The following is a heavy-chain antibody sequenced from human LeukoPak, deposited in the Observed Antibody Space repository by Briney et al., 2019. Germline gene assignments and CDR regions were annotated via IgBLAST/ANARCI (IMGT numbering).Heavy chain of an antibody. CDR3: ARRGYYYYGMDV. D-gene: IGHD3-10*01. CDR2: IDPSDSYT. J-gene: IGHJ6*02. CDR1: GHSFTSYW. V-gene: IGHV5-10-1*01. Sequence: GESLKISCKDSGHSFTSYWISWVRQMPGKGLEWMGRIDPSDSYTNYSPSFQGHVTISVDKSISTAYLQWTSLKSSDSAMYHCARRGYYYYGMDVWGQGTTVTVSS.